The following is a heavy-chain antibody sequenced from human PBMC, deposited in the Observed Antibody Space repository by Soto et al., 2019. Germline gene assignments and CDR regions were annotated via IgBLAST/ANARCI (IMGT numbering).Heavy chain of an antibody. D-gene: IGHD2-21*01. V-gene: IGHV4-31*03. CDR1: GGSISSGGYY. J-gene: IGHJ1*01. CDR3: ACGPYEYFQN. Sequence: SETLSLTCTVSGGSISSGGYYWSWIRQHPGKGLEWIGYIYYSGSTYYNPSLKSRVTISVDTSKNQFSLKLSSVTAADTAVYYCACGPYEYFQNWGQGTLVTVSS. CDR2: IYYSGST.